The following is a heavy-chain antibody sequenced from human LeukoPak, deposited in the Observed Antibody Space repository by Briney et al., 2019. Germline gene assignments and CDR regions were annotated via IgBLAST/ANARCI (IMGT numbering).Heavy chain of an antibody. CDR3: ARVWAAAQGGPWFDP. J-gene: IGHJ5*02. CDR2: IYSGGST. Sequence: GGSLRLSCAASGFTVSSNYMSWVRKAPGKGLEGFPVIYSGGSTYYADSVKGRFTISRDNSKNTLYLQMNSLRAGDTAVYYCARVWAAAQGGPWFDPWGQGTLVTVSS. D-gene: IGHD6-13*01. V-gene: IGHV3-53*01. CDR1: GFTVSSNY.